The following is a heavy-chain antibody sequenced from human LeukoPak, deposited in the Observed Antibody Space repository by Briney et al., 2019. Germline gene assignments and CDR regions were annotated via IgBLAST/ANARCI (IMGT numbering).Heavy chain of an antibody. D-gene: IGHD2-15*01. CDR2: INPNSGGT. CDR1: GYTFTGYY. Sequence: ASVKVSCKASGYTFTGYYMHWVRQAPGQGLEWMGWINPNSGGTNYAQKFQGRVTMTRDTSISTAYMELSRLRSDDTAVYYCARAYSEHPAAATREYSDYYGMDVWGQGTTVTVSS. J-gene: IGHJ6*02. V-gene: IGHV1-2*02. CDR3: ARAYSEHPAAATREYSDYYGMDV.